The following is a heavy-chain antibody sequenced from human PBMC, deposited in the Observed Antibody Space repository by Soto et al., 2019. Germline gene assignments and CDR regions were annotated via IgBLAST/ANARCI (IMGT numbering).Heavy chain of an antibody. CDR2: IFYLGSS. Sequence: SETLSLTCTVSGDSIISSDFYWGWVRQPPGKGLEWIGSIFYLGSSYYNPSLKSRVTMSVDTSKDQFSLRLRSVTAADTALYFCARHSLALRKNNWFDPWGQGIMVTVSS. D-gene: IGHD3-3*02. V-gene: IGHV4-39*01. CDR1: GDSIISSDFY. CDR3: ARHSLALRKNNWFDP. J-gene: IGHJ5*02.